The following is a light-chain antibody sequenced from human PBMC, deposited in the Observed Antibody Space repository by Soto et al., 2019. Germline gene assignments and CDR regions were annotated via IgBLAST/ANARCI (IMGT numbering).Light chain of an antibody. CDR2: DVS. Sequence: LTQPASLSGSPGQSITISCTGTSSDVGGYNYVSWYQQHPGKAPKLMIYDVSNRPSGVSNRFSGSKSGNTASLTISGLQAEDEADYYCNSYTSSSTYVFGTGTKVTVL. J-gene: IGLJ1*01. CDR1: SSDVGGYNY. CDR3: NSYTSSSTYV. V-gene: IGLV2-14*01.